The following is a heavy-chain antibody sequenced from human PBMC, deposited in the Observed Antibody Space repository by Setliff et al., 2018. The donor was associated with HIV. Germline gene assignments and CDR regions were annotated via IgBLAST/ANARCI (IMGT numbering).Heavy chain of an antibody. D-gene: IGHD1-26*01. CDR2: INTGNENT. V-gene: IGHV1-3*04. CDR1: GYTFSQYA. Sequence: ASVKVSCKASGYTFSQYALHWVRQAPGQRLEWMGWINTGNENTRYSQKFQGRVTIIRGTSANTAYMELTNLRSDDSAIYYCARVSGGRHENYYYAMDVWGQGTTVTVSS. J-gene: IGHJ6*02. CDR3: ARVSGGRHENYYYAMDV.